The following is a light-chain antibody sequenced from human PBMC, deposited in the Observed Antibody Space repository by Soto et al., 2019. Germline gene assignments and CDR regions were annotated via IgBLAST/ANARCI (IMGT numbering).Light chain of an antibody. CDR1: QTVSSY. CDR2: DAS. J-gene: IGKJ1*01. Sequence: EIVLTQSPATLSLSPGERVTLSCRASQTVSSYLAWYQQKPGQAPRLLIYDASNRATGVPARFTGSGSGTDFTLTISSLEPEDFAVYYCQQRSNWHLTFGQGTKVDIK. V-gene: IGKV3-11*01. CDR3: QQRSNWHLT.